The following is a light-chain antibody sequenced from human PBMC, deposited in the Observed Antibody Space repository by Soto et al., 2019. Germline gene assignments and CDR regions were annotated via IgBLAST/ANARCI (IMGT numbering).Light chain of an antibody. CDR2: DAS. Sequence: EIVLTQSPATLSLSPGERATLSCRASQSVSSYLAWYQQKPGQAPRLLIYDASNRATGIPARFSGSGSGTAFPLPISSLEPEDFAVYYCQQRSNWPRYTLGQGPKLEIK. CDR1: QSVSSY. V-gene: IGKV3-11*01. CDR3: QQRSNWPRYT. J-gene: IGKJ2*01.